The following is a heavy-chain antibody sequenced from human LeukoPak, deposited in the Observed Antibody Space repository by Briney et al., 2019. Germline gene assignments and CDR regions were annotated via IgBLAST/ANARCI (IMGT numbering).Heavy chain of an antibody. D-gene: IGHD2-2*01. CDR1: GFTFSSYG. J-gene: IGHJ4*02. CDR2: IRYDGSNK. V-gene: IGHV3-30*02. CDR3: ARPGGVVVPAANFDY. Sequence: TGGSLRLSCAASGFTFSSYGMHWVRQAPGKGLEWVAFIRYDGSNKYYADSVKGRFTISRDNSKNTLYLQMNSLRAEDTAVYYCARPGGVVVPAANFDYWGQGTLVTVSS.